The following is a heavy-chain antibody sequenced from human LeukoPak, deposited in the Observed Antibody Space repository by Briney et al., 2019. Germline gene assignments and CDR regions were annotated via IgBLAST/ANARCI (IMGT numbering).Heavy chain of an antibody. CDR1: GYTFTSYY. J-gene: IGHJ6*04. Sequence: GASLKLSCEASGYTFTSYYMHWVRQAPGQGLEWMGIINPSGGSTSYAQKYQGRVTMTRDTSTSTVYMELSSLRSEDTAVYYCARDQASSTSCYLGCGMYVWGKGTTVTVSS. D-gene: IGHD2-2*01. CDR2: INPSGGST. V-gene: IGHV1-46*01. CDR3: ARDQASSTSCYLGCGMYV.